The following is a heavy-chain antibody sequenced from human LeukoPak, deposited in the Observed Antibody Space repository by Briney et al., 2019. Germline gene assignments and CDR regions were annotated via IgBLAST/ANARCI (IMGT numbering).Heavy chain of an antibody. Sequence: PSETLSLTCTVSGGSISSYYWSWIRQPPRKGLEWIGYIYYSGSTNYNPSLTSRVTISVDTSKNQFSLTQSSVTAADTAVYYCASSPRGSYYNWFDPWGQGTLVTVSS. D-gene: IGHD1-26*01. CDR3: ASSPRGSYYNWFDP. J-gene: IGHJ5*02. CDR2: IYYSGST. V-gene: IGHV4-59*08. CDR1: GGSISSYY.